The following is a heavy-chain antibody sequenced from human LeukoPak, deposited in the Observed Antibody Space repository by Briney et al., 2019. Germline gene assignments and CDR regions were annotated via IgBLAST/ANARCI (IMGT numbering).Heavy chain of an antibody. Sequence: GSLRLSCTTSGFTFGDYGMSWVRQAPGNGLEWVGFIRSKAYGGTTENAASVKGRFTISRDDSKSIAYLQMNSLKTEDTAVYYCTGSFGELTFFDYWGLGTLVTVSS. V-gene: IGHV3-49*04. D-gene: IGHD3-10*01. CDR2: IRSKAYGGTT. CDR3: TGSFGELTFFDY. J-gene: IGHJ4*02. CDR1: GFTFGDYG.